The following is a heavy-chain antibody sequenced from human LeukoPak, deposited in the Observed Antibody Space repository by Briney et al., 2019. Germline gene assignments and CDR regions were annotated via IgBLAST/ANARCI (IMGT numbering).Heavy chain of an antibody. Sequence: PSETLSLTCTVSGGSISNSGYYWGWIRQPPGKGLEWIGNIYYSGSTYYNPSLESRVTISVDTSKTQFSLKLSSVTAADTDVYYCAKTYYYDPFDFWGQGTLVTVSS. J-gene: IGHJ4*02. D-gene: IGHD3-22*01. CDR2: IYYSGST. CDR1: GGSISNSGYY. V-gene: IGHV4-39*01. CDR3: AKTYYYDPFDF.